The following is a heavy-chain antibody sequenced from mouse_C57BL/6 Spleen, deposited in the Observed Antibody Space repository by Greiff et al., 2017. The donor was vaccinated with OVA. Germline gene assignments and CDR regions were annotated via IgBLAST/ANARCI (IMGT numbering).Heavy chain of an antibody. D-gene: IGHD4-1*01. CDR1: GYTFTDYN. J-gene: IGHJ2*01. V-gene: IGHV1-22*01. CDR3: ARVDWDGGSYYFDY. Sequence: EVQLQQSGPELVKPGASVTMSCKASGYTFTDYNMHWVKQSHGKSLEWIGYINPNNGGTSYNQKFKGKATLTVNKSSSTAYMELRSLTSEDSAVYYCARVDWDGGSYYFDYWGQGTTLTVSS. CDR2: INPNNGGT.